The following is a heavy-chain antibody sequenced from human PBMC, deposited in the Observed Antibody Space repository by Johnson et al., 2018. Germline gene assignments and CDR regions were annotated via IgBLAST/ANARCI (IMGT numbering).Heavy chain of an antibody. J-gene: IGHJ6*02. CDR2: INSRGTT. Sequence: QVQLQESGPGLVKPSETXSLTCTVSGGSISPYYWSWIRQPPGKGLEWIGYINSRGTTNYNPSVESRLTILVDTSKNPISLKLRSVTAADTAVYYCVREAYCPNSVCQYNGMDVWGQGTMVTVSS. D-gene: IGHD2-8*01. V-gene: IGHV4-59*01. CDR1: GGSISPYY. CDR3: VREAYCPNSVCQYNGMDV.